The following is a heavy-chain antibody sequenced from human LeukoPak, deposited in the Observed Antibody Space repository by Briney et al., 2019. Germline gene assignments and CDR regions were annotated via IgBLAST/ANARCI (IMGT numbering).Heavy chain of an antibody. CDR2: IYYSGST. V-gene: IGHV4-59*01. D-gene: IGHD5-18*01. CDR1: GGSISSYY. J-gene: IGHJ6*02. CDR3: ARVPLRGYSYGPIYYGMDV. Sequence: SETLSLTCTVSGGSISSYYWSWIRQPPGKGLEWIGYIYYSGSTNYNPSLKSRVTISVDTSKNQFSLKLSPVTAADTAVYYCARVPLRGYSYGPIYYGMDVWGQGTTVTVSS.